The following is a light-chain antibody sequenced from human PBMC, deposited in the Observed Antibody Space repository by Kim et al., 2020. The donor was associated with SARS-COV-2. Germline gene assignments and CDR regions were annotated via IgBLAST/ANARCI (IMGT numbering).Light chain of an antibody. J-gene: IGKJ4*01. Sequence: SSSVGERATISCRTSQNLSSGFSAWQQKRPGPAPRLLIYSASRRDTGIPDRFSGSGAGTDSPLTISRRAHEDFAVYYCQQFGSSDTFGGGAKLEI. CDR1: QNLSSGF. CDR2: SAS. V-gene: IGKV3-20*01. CDR3: QQFGSSDT.